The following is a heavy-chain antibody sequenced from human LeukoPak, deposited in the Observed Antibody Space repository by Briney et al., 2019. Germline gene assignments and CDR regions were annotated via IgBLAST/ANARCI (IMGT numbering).Heavy chain of an antibody. CDR2: IRQDGRDK. V-gene: IGHV3-7*01. CDR3: AKDGSLWGVAGTRDWFDP. Sequence: QPGGSLRLSCVASGFSFENYCMTWVRQAPGKGLEWVANIRQDGRDKDYVDSVKGRFTISKDNSKNTLYLQMNSLRAEDTAVYYCAKDGSLWGVAGTRDWFDPWGQGTLVTVSS. D-gene: IGHD6-19*01. J-gene: IGHJ5*02. CDR1: GFSFENYC.